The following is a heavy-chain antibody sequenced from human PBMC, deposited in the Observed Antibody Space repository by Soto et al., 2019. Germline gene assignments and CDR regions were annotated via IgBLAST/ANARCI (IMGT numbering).Heavy chain of an antibody. V-gene: IGHV3-23*01. D-gene: IGHD2-15*01. CDR1: GFTFSKYA. J-gene: IGHJ4*02. Sequence: GGSLRLSCAASGFTFSKYAMTWVRQAPGKGLEWVSTISGSGGSTYYADSVKGRFTISRDNSKNTLYLQMNSLRAEDTAVYYCATACSGPYPPLFDYWGQGTLVTVSS. CDR3: ATACSGPYPPLFDY. CDR2: ISGSGGST.